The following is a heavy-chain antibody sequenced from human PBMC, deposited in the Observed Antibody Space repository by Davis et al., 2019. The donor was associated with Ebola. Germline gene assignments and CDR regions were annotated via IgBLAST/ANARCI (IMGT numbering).Heavy chain of an antibody. V-gene: IGHV3-23*01. CDR1: GFTFSSYA. CDR3: AKGLYDYVWGSYYGY. J-gene: IGHJ4*02. CDR2: ISGSGGST. D-gene: IGHD3-16*01. Sequence: GESLKISCAASGFTFSSYAMSWVRQAPGKGLEWVSAISGSGGSTYYADSVKGRFTISRDNSKNTLYLQMNSLRAEDTAVYYCAKGLYDYVWGSYYGYWGQGTLVTVSS.